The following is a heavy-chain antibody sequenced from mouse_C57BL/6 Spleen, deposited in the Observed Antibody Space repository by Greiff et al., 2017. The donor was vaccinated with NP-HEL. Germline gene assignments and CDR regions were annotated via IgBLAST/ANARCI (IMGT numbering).Heavy chain of an antibody. J-gene: IGHJ4*01. CDR3: ARRGDDYTEGAMDY. CDR2: IYWDDDK. CDR1: GFSLSTSGMG. V-gene: IGHV8-12*01. D-gene: IGHD2-13*01. Sequence: QVTLKESGPGILQSSQTLSLTCSFSGFSLSTSGMGVSWIRQPSGKGLEWLAHIYWDDDKRYNPSLKSRLTISKDTSRNQVFLKITSVDTADTATYYCARRGDDYTEGAMDYWGQGTSVTVSS.